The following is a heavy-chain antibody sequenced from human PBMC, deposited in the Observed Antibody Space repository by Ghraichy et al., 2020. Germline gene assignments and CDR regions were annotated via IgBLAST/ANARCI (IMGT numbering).Heavy chain of an antibody. D-gene: IGHD6-19*01. CDR2: IYHSGST. J-gene: IGHJ4*02. CDR3: ASITGAVAGRGIGY. CDR1: GGSISSSNW. V-gene: IGHV4-4*02. Sequence: SETLSLTCAVSGGSISSSNWWSWVRQPPGKGLEWIGEIYHSGSTNYNPSLKSRVTISVDKSKNQFSLKLSSVTAADTAVYYCASITGAVAGRGIGYWGQGTLVTVSS.